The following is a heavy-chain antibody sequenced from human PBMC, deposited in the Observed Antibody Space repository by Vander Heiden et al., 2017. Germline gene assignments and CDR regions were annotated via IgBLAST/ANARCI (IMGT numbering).Heavy chain of an antibody. D-gene: IGHD5-12*01. CDR2: ISAYNGNT. CDR3: ARDSDRWLRLISSPGY. V-gene: IGHV1-18*01. J-gene: IGHJ4*02. CDR1: GYTSTSSG. Sequence: VQLVQSGAEVKKPRASVQVSCTAPGYTSTSSGITWVRQAPGQGLEWVGWISAYNGNTNYAQKLQGRVTMTTDTSTSTAYMELRSLRSDDTAVYYCARDSDRWLRLISSPGYWGQGTLVTVSS.